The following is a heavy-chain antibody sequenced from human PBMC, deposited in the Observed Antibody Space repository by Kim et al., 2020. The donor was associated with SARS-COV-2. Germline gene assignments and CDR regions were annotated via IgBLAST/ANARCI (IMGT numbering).Heavy chain of an antibody. J-gene: IGHJ4*02. CDR3: ARGHLGELSSNDY. D-gene: IGHD3-16*02. V-gene: IGHV3-74*01. CDR1: GFTFSSYW. Sequence: GGSLRLSCAASGFTFSSYWMHWVRQAPGKGLVWVSRINSDGSRISYADSVKGRFTISRDNAKNTLYLQVNSLRAEDTAVYYCARGHLGELSSNDYWGQGTLVTVSS. CDR2: INSDGSRI.